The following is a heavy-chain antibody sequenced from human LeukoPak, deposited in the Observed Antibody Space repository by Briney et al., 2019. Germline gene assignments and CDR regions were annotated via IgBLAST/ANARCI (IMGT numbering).Heavy chain of an antibody. CDR2: ISYDGSNK. Sequence: PGRSLRLSCAASGFTFSSYGMHWVRQAPGKGLEWVAVISYDGSNKYYADSVKGRFTISRDNSKNTLYLQMNSLRAEDTAVYYCAKDTDSYGGKPYFDYWGQGTLVTVSS. CDR1: GFTFSSYG. V-gene: IGHV3-30*18. J-gene: IGHJ4*02. CDR3: AKDTDSYGGKPYFDY. D-gene: IGHD4-23*01.